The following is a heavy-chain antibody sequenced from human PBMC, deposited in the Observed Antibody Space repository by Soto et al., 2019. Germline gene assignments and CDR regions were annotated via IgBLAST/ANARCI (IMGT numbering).Heavy chain of an antibody. CDR2: ISGTSDSI. CDR3: ARVAVITAAGTSDY. D-gene: IGHD6-13*01. CDR1: GFTFSDYY. J-gene: IGHJ4*02. V-gene: IGHV3-11*06. Sequence: GSLRLSCAASGFTFSDYYMSWIRQVPGKGLEWVAYISGTSDSIPYADSVKGRFTISRDNAKNSLYLQMNSLRAEDTAVYYCARVAVITAAGTSDYWGQGTLVTVSS.